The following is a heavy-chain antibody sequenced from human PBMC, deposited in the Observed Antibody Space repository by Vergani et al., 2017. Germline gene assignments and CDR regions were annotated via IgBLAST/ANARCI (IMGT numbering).Heavy chain of an antibody. V-gene: IGHV3-9*01. CDR2: ISWNSGSI. Sequence: EVQLVESGGGLVQPGRSLRLSCAASGFTFDDYAMHWVRQAPGKGLEWVSGISWNSGSIGYADSVKGRFTISRDNAKNSLYRQMNSLRAEDTALYYCAKDVGVGLWLQGSSKGEIRYFDYWGQGTLVTVSS. D-gene: IGHD5-18*01. CDR3: AKDVGVGLWLQGSSKGEIRYFDY. CDR1: GFTFDDYA. J-gene: IGHJ4*02.